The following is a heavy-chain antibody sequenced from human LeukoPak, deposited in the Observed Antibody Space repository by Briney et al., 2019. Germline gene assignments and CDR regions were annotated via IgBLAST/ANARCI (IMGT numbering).Heavy chain of an antibody. J-gene: IGHJ4*02. Sequence: GESLKISCKGSGYSFTTFWIGWVRQMPGKGLEWMGIIYPGDSETRYSPSFQGQVTMSVDKSISTAYLQWSILKASDTAMYYCARLSKPSYDILTGSHGSFDNWGQGTLVTVSS. CDR1: GYSFTTFW. CDR2: IYPGDSET. CDR3: ARLSKPSYDILTGSHGSFDN. D-gene: IGHD3-9*01. V-gene: IGHV5-51*01.